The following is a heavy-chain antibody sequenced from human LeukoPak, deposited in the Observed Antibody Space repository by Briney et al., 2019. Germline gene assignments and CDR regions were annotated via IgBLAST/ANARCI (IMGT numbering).Heavy chain of an antibody. CDR1: GFTFGDYA. CDR3: ASLSYGSTKGY. V-gene: IGHV3-21*01. CDR2: ISSSGTYI. D-gene: IGHD5/OR15-5a*01. Sequence: NPGGSLRLSCTASGFTFGDYAMSWVRQAPGKGLEWVSSISSSGTYISYAGSVKGRFTISRDNAKNSLYLQMNSLRAEDTAVYYCASLSYGSTKGYWGQGTLVTVSS. J-gene: IGHJ4*02.